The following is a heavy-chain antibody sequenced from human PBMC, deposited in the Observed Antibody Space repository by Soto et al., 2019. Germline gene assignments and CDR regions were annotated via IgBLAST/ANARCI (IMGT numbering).Heavy chain of an antibody. CDR3: ARDRRDGYNFDY. D-gene: IGHD5-12*01. Sequence: PGGSLRLSCAASGFTFSSYAMHWVRQAPGKGLEWVAVIWYDGSNKYYGDSVKGRFTISRDNSKNTLYLQMNSLRAEDTAVYYCARDRRDGYNFDYWGQGTLVTVSS. CDR2: IWYDGSNK. CDR1: GFTFSSYA. J-gene: IGHJ4*02. V-gene: IGHV3-33*01.